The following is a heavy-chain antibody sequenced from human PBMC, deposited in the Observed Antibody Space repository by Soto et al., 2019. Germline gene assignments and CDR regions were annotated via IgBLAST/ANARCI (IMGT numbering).Heavy chain of an antibody. J-gene: IGHJ5*02. CDR1: GYTFTSYD. CDR2: MNPNSGNT. Sequence: ASVKVSCKASGYTFTSYDINWLRQSTGQGLEWMGWMNPNSGNTGYAQKFQGRVTMTRNTSISTAYMGLSSLRSEDTAVYYCARGRYYGSGSYYNVYWFDPWGQGTLVTVSS. CDR3: ARGRYYGSGSYYNVYWFDP. D-gene: IGHD3-10*01. V-gene: IGHV1-8*01.